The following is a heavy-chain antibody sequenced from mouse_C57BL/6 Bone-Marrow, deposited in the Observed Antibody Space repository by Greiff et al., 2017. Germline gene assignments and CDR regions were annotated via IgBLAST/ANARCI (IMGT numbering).Heavy chain of an antibody. CDR3: APYYYGSSSWFAY. CDR1: GYTFTSHW. J-gene: IGHJ3*01. CDR2: IFPGSGST. Sequence: QVQLQQSGPELVRPGASVKISCKAPGYTFTSHWMQWVRQRPGQGLEWIGEIFPGSGSTYYNEKFKGKATLTVAPSSSTAYMQLSSLTSEDSAVYFCAPYYYGSSSWFAYWGQGTLVTVSA. D-gene: IGHD1-1*01. V-gene: IGHV1-56*01.